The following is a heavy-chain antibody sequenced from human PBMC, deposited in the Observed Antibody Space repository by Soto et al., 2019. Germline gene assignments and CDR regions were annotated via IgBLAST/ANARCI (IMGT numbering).Heavy chain of an antibody. Sequence: QVQVVESGGGVVQPGRSLRLSCAASGFTLSGCGMHWVRHAPGKGLEWVGVITYDGSEIHYGDSVKGRFTISRDSSENTVYLQMNSLRVEDSAVYSYAKEQRSGFYRVVDYWGQGTLVTVSP. J-gene: IGHJ4*02. V-gene: IGHV3-30*18. CDR3: AKEQRSGFYRVVDY. CDR2: ITYDGSEI. D-gene: IGHD6-19*01. CDR1: GFTLSGCG.